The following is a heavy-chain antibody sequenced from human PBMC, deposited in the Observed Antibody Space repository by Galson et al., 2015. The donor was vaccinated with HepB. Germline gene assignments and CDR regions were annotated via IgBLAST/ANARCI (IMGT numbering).Heavy chain of an antibody. CDR2: INHSGGT. J-gene: IGHJ3*02. Sequence: SETLSLTCAVYGGSFSGYYWSWIRQPPGKGLEWIGEINHSGGTNYNPSLKSRVTISVDTSKNQFSLKLSSVTAADTAVYYCARALRDIVVVPAAMKFYKRGAFDIWGQGTMVTVSS. D-gene: IGHD2-2*01. V-gene: IGHV4-34*01. CDR1: GGSFSGYY. CDR3: ARALRDIVVVPAAMKFYKRGAFDI.